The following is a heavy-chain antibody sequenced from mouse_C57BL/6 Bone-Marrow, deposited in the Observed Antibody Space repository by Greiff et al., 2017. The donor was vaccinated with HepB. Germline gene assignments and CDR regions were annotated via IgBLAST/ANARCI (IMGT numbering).Heavy chain of an antibody. Sequence: VKVIESGPGLVAPSQSLSITCTVSGFSLTSYGVDWVRQSPGKGLEWLGVIWGVGSTNYNSALKSRLSISKDNSKSQVFLKMNSLQTDDTAMYYCATHGGRRGENAMDYWGQGTSVTVSS. CDR3: ATHGGRRGENAMDY. CDR1: GFSLTSYG. J-gene: IGHJ4*01. V-gene: IGHV2-6*01. CDR2: IWGVGST. D-gene: IGHD2-12*01.